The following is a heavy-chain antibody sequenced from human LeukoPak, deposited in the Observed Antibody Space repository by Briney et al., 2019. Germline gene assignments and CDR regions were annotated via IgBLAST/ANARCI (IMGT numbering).Heavy chain of an antibody. D-gene: IGHD5-24*01. J-gene: IGHJ4*02. CDR3: AREGGRGPIDY. Sequence: SETLSLTCTVSGGSISSGGYYWSWIRQHPGKGLEWIGYIYYSGSTYYNPSLKSRVTISVDTSKNQFSLKLSSVTAADTAVYYCAREGGRGPIDYWGQGTMVTVSS. CDR2: IYYSGST. CDR1: GGSISSGGYY. V-gene: IGHV4-31*03.